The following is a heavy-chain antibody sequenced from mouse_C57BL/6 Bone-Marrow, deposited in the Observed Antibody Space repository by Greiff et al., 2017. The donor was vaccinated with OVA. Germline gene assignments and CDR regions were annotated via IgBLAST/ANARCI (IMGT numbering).Heavy chain of an antibody. D-gene: IGHD1-1*01. V-gene: IGHV3-6*01. Sequence: EVQLQESGPGLVKPSQSLSFTCSVTGYSITSGYYWNWIRQFPGNKLEWMGYISYDGSNNYNPSLKNRISITRDTSMNQCFLKLNSVTTEDTATYYCARVGTTVVAKGDWYFDVWGTGTTVTVSS. CDR1: GYSITSGYY. CDR3: ARVGTTVVAKGDWYFDV. J-gene: IGHJ1*03. CDR2: ISYDGSN.